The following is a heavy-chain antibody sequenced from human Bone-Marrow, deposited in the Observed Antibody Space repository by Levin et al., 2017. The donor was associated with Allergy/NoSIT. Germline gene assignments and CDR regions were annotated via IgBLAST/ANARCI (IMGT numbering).Heavy chain of an antibody. V-gene: IGHV1-3*01. CDR1: GYTFTSYA. Sequence: AASVKVSCKASGYTFTSYAMHWVRQAPGQRLEWMGWINAGNGNTKYSQKFQGRVTITRDTSASTAYMELSSLRSEDTAVYYCARLGYCSGGSCPRGAFDIWGQGTMVTVSS. CDR2: INAGNGNT. J-gene: IGHJ3*02. D-gene: IGHD2-15*01. CDR3: ARLGYCSGGSCPRGAFDI.